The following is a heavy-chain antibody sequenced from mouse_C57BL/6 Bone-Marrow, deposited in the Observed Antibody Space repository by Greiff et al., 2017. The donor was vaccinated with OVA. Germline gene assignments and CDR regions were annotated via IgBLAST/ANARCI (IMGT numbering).Heavy chain of an antibody. CDR2: IYPGAGDT. Sequence: QVQLQQSGPELVKPGASVKISCKASGYAFSSSWMNWVKQRPGQGLEWIGRIYPGAGDTNYNGKFKGKATLTADKSSSTAYMQLSSLTSEDSAVYFCARSRITTVVATEWYFDVWGTGTTVTVSS. D-gene: IGHD1-1*01. CDR1: GYAFSSSW. J-gene: IGHJ1*03. CDR3: ARSRITTVVATEWYFDV. V-gene: IGHV1-82*01.